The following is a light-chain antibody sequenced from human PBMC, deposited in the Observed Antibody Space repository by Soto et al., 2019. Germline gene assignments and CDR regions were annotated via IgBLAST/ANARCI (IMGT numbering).Light chain of an antibody. Sequence: QAVVTQEPSLTVSPGGTVTLTCGSSTGAVTSGHYPYWFQQKPGQAPTTLIYDTSNKPSWTPARFSGSLLGGKAALTLSGAQPEDEAEYYCLLSYSGAHVVFGGGTKLTVL. V-gene: IGLV7-46*01. J-gene: IGLJ2*01. CDR1: TGAVTSGHY. CDR3: LLSYSGAHVV. CDR2: DTS.